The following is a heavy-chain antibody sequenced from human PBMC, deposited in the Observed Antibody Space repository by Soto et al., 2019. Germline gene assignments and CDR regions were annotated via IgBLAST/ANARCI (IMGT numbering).Heavy chain of an antibody. CDR1: GFTVSSNY. D-gene: IGHD5-18*01. CDR3: ARHGYSYGGGYFDY. V-gene: IGHV3-66*04. J-gene: IGHJ4*02. Sequence: EVQLVESGGGLVQPGGSLRLSCAASGFTVSSNYMSWVRQAPGKGLEWVSVIYSGGSAYYADSVKGRFTISRDNSKNTLSLQMNGLRAEDAAVYYCARHGYSYGGGYFDYWGQGTLVTVSS. CDR2: IYSGGSA.